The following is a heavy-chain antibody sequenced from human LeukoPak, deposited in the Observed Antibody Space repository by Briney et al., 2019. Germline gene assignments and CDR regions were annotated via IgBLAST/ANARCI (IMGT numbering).Heavy chain of an antibody. CDR1: GFTSSSYG. V-gene: IGHV3-30*18. CDR2: ISYDGSNK. CDR3: AKGYYDVDY. D-gene: IGHD5-12*01. Sequence: PGGSLRLSCAASGFTSSSYGMHWVRQAPGKGLEWVAVISYDGSNKYYADSVKGRFTISRDNSKNTLYLQMNSLRAEDTAVYYCAKGYYDVDYWGQGTLVTVSS. J-gene: IGHJ4*02.